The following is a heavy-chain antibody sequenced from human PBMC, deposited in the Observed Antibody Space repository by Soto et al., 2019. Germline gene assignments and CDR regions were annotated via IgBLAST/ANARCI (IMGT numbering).Heavy chain of an antibody. J-gene: IGHJ3*02. D-gene: IGHD5-18*01. CDR2: INSDGSST. CDR1: GFTFSSYW. Sequence: PGGSLRLSCAASGFTFSSYWMHWVRQAPGKGLVWVSRINSDGSSTSYADSVKGRFTISRDNAKNTLYLQMNSLRAEDTAVYYCARGLIIGYSYGYDAFDSSGQGTMVTVSS. CDR3: ARGLIIGYSYGYDAFDS. V-gene: IGHV3-74*01.